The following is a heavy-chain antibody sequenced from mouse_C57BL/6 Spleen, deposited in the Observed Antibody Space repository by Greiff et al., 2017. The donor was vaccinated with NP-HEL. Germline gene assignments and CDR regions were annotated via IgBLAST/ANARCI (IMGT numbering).Heavy chain of an antibody. CDR1: GYTFTSYW. J-gene: IGHJ3*01. D-gene: IGHD1-1*01. CDR3: ARDYYGSSGD. CDR2: IDPSDSYT. Sequence: VQLQQPGAELVKPGASVKLSCKASGYTFTSYWMQWVKQRPGQGLEWIGEIDPSDSYTNYNQKFKGKATLTVDTSSSTAYMQLSSLTSEDSAVYYCARDYYGSSGDWGQGTLVTVSA. V-gene: IGHV1-50*01.